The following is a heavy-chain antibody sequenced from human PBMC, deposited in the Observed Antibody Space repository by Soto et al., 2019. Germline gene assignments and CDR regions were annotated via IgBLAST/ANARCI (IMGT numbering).Heavy chain of an antibody. Sequence: GGSLRLSCAASGFTFSSYAMSWVRQAPGKGLEWVSAISGSGGSTYYADSVKGRFTISRDNSKNTLFLQMTSLRAEDTAVYYCAKVNHRFLEWLAEYFQHWGQGTLVTVSS. D-gene: IGHD3-3*01. CDR1: GFTFSSYA. J-gene: IGHJ1*01. CDR3: AKVNHRFLEWLAEYFQH. CDR2: ISGSGGST. V-gene: IGHV3-23*01.